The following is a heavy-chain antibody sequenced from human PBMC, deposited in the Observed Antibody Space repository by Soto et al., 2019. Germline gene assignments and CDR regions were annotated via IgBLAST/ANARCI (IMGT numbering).Heavy chain of an antibody. CDR2: VSTSGYST. Sequence: EVQLLESGGGLVQPGGSLRLSCAASGFTFSNYAMSWVRQAPGKGLEWVSAVSTSGYSTYYADSVKGRFTISRDNSKNTLYLKVNSLRAEDTDLYYCARWTKEAVTGSCVWGQGTLVTVSS. CDR1: GFTFSNYA. J-gene: IGHJ4*02. V-gene: IGHV3-23*01. D-gene: IGHD6-19*01. CDR3: ARWTKEAVTGSCV.